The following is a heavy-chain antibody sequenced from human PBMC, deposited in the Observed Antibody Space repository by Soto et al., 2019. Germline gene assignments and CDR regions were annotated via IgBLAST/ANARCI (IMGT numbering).Heavy chain of an antibody. D-gene: IGHD3-22*01. CDR2: INPNSGGT. Sequence: GASVKVSCKASGYTFTGYYMHWVRQAPGQGLEWMGWINPNSGGTNYAQKFQGRVTMTRDTSISTAYMELSRLGSDDTAVYYCARGSFFDYDSSGYYYYGYWGQGTLVTVSS. J-gene: IGHJ4*02. CDR3: ARGSFFDYDSSGYYYYGY. V-gene: IGHV1-2*02. CDR1: GYTFTGYY.